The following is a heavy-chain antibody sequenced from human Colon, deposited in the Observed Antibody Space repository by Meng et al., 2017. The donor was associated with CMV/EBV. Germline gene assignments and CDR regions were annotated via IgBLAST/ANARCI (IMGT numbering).Heavy chain of an antibody. J-gene: IGHJ5*02. D-gene: IGHD2-8*01. CDR1: GGTVSSITYY. CDR2: IYYSGRTYTGST. V-gene: IGHV4-61*01. Sequence: SETLSPTCTVSGGTVSSITYYWSWIRQSPGKGLEWIGNIYYSGRTYTGSTTYNPSLRSRLTISVNTYKNQFSLRLTSATAGDTAVYYCAGERAFGVSGRRGQNWFDPWGLGTMVTVSS. CDR3: AGERAFGVSGRRGQNWFDP.